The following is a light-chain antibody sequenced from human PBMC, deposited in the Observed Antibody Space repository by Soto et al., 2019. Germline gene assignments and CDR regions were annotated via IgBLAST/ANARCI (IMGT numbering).Light chain of an antibody. V-gene: IGKV3-20*01. CDR1: QSVSSSY. Sequence: EIVLTQSPGTLSLSPGERATLSCRASQSVSSSYLAWYQQRPGQAPRLLIYGASNRATGIPDRFSGSGSGTDFTLTISRLEPEDFEVYFCQQYGNSPLTFGGGNKVEIK. J-gene: IGKJ4*01. CDR3: QQYGNSPLT. CDR2: GAS.